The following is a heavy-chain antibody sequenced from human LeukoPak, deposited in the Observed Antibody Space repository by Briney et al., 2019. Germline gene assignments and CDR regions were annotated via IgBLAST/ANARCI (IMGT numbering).Heavy chain of an antibody. CDR1: GFPFSSYA. CDR2: ISGSGGST. Sequence: GGSLRLSCAASGFPFSSYATNWVRQAPGKGLEWVSGISGSGGSTYYADSVKGRFTISRDNSKNMLYLQMNSLRAEDTAVYYCAKESTVTPGNVNWFDSWGQGTLVTVSS. V-gene: IGHV3-23*01. CDR3: AKESTVTPGNVNWFDS. D-gene: IGHD4-17*01. J-gene: IGHJ5*01.